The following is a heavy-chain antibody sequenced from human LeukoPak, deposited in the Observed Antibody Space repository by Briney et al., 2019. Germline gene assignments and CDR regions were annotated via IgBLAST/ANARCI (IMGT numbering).Heavy chain of an antibody. J-gene: IGHJ4*02. CDR3: ASMSWHFDY. CDR2: IIPILGIA. V-gene: IGHV1-69*04. Sequence: SVKVSCKASGGTFSSYAINWVRQAPGQGLEWMGRIIPILGIANYAQKFQGRVTITADKSTSTAYMELSSLRSEDTAVYYCASMSWHFDYWGQGTLVTVSS. CDR1: GGTFSSYA. D-gene: IGHD6-13*01.